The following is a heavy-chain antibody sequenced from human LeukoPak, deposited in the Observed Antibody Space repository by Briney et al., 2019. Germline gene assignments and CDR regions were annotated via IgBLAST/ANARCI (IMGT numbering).Heavy chain of an antibody. D-gene: IGHD3-3*01. V-gene: IGHV3-30*07. Sequence: VISYDGSNKYYADPGKGRFTLFRDNSKNTLYLQMNSLRAEDTAVYYCARDIAPRTYYDFWSYWGQGTLVTVSS. CDR3: ARDIAPRTYYDFWSY. J-gene: IGHJ4*02. CDR2: ISYDGSNK.